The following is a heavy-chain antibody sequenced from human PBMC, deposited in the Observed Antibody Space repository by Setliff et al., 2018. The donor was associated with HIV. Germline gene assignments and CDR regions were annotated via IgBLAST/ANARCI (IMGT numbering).Heavy chain of an antibody. D-gene: IGHD6-19*01. V-gene: IGHV4-59*01. CDR3: ARDSISGWYEGYFDY. CDR1: GGSISSYY. J-gene: IGHJ4*02. Sequence: PSETLSLTCTVSGGSISSYYWSWIRQPPGKGLEWIGYIYYSGSTNYNPSLKSRVTISVDTSKNQFSLKLSSVTAADTAVYYCARDSISGWYEGYFDYWGQGTLVTVS. CDR2: IYYSGST.